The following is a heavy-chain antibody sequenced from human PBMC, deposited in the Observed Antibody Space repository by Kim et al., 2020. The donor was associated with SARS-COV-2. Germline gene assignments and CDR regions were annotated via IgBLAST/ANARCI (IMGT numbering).Heavy chain of an antibody. CDR3: AKDGCDSSSCYINY. J-gene: IGHJ4*02. Sequence: PATVKGRFTITRDNSKSTLYLQMNSLTAEVTSVYYCAKDGCDSSSCYINYWGQGTLVTVSS. V-gene: IGHV3-23*01. D-gene: IGHD2-2*02.